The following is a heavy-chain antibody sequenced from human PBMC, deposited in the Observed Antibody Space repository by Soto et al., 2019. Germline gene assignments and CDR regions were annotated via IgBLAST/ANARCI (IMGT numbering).Heavy chain of an antibody. V-gene: IGHV1-69*02. D-gene: IGHD5-12*01. Sequence: QVQLVQSGAAVKKPGSSVKVSCKASGGTFSSYTISWVRQAPGQGLEWMGRIIPILGIANYAQKFQGRVTITADKSTSTAYMELSSLRSEDTAVYYCARGEGSGYQQDWGQGTLVTVSS. CDR3: ARGEGSGYQQD. CDR2: IIPILGIA. CDR1: GGTFSSYT. J-gene: IGHJ4*02.